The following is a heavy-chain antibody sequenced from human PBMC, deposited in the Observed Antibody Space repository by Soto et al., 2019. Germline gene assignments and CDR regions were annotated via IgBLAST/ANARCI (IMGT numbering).Heavy chain of an antibody. D-gene: IGHD1-7*01. CDR1: GYTFSNDA. V-gene: IGHV1-18*01. CDR2: VSAYNGNT. Sequence: QVQLVQSGAEVKTPGASVKVSCKASGYTFSNDAITWVRQAPGQGLEWMGWVSAYNGNTNYAQKFKGRVTMTTDTSTSTAYMEIRSLRYDDTAVYFCARASRYYWNYMMYWGQGTLVTVSS. CDR3: ARASRYYWNYMMY. J-gene: IGHJ4*02.